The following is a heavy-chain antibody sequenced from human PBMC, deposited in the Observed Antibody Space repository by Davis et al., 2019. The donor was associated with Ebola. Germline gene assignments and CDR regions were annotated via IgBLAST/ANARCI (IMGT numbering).Heavy chain of an antibody. J-gene: IGHJ4*02. D-gene: IGHD2-2*01. Sequence: GESLKISCEASGFTFRNYAMNWVRQAPGKRLEWLASITSGSTYIHYADSVRGRFTIFRDNARNSLSLQMNSLGVDDTAVYFCAREVVPWTFEYWGQGTQVTVSS. CDR2: ITSGSTYI. V-gene: IGHV3-21*01. CDR3: AREVVPWTFEY. CDR1: GFTFRNYA.